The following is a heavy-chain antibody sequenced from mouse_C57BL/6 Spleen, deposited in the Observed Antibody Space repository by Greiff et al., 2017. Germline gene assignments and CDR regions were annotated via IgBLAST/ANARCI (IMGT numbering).Heavy chain of an antibody. Sequence: EVQLQQSGPELVKPGASVKISCKASGYTFTDYYMNWVKQSHGKSLEWIGDINPNNGGTSYNQKFKGKDTLTVDKSSSTAYMELRSLTSEDSAVYYCAGGGSYYAMDYWGQGTSVTVSS. D-gene: IGHD1-1*01. CDR3: AGGGSYYAMDY. CDR2: INPNNGGT. CDR1: GYTFTDYY. V-gene: IGHV1-26*01. J-gene: IGHJ4*01.